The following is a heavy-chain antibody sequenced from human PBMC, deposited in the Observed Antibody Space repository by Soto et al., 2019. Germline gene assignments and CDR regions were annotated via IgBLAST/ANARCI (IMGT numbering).Heavy chain of an antibody. CDR3: ARVGAVAGFLGASDYFDY. J-gene: IGHJ4*02. CDR1: GFPFNNYW. D-gene: IGHD6-19*01. CDR2: ISYDGSNK. V-gene: IGHV3-30-3*01. Sequence: GGSLRLSCVASGFPFNNYWMHWVRQAPGKGLEWVAVISYDGSNKYYADSVKGRFTISRDNSKNTLYLQMNSLRAEDTAVYYCARVGAVAGFLGASDYFDYWGQGTLVTVSS.